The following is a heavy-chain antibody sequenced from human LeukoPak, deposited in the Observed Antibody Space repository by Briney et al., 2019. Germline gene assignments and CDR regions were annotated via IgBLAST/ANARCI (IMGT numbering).Heavy chain of an antibody. D-gene: IGHD3-10*01. CDR3: ANDYRSGSFHDF. CDR2: ISRRDDYT. V-gene: IGHV3-23*01. CDR1: GFAFSSYA. J-gene: IGHJ4*02. Sequence: GGSLRLSCAASGFAFSSYAMSWVRQPPGKGLEWGSVISRRDDYTYYADSVKGRFTISKDNSKNTLYLQMNTLRAEDTAVYYCANDYRSGSFHDFWGQGTLVTVSS.